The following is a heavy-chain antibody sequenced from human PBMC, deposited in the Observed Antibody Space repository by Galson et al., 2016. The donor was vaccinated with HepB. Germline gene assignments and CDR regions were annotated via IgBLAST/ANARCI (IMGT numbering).Heavy chain of an antibody. D-gene: IGHD3-22*01. V-gene: IGHV3-23*01. Sequence: SLRLSCAASGFTFSGYAMSWVRQAPGKGLEWVSAISGSGGSTYYADSVRGRFTISRDNSKNTLYLQMNSLRAEDTAVYYCAKDSSGNYPRDAFDIWGQGTMVTVSS. CDR1: GFTFSGYA. CDR3: AKDSSGNYPRDAFDI. J-gene: IGHJ3*02. CDR2: ISGSGGST.